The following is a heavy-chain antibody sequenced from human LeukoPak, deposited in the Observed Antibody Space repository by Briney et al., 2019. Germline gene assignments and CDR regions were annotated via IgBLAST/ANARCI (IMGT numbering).Heavy chain of an antibody. V-gene: IGHV1-46*01. CDR2: INPSGGST. CDR3: ARVLNSSGYSDY. Sequence: GASVKVSCKASEYTFTSHYIHWVRQAPGQGLEWMGIINPSGGSTTYAQKFQGRVTMTRDTSTSTVYMELSSLKPEDTAVYYCARVLNSSGYSDYWGQGTLVTVSP. CDR1: EYTFTSHY. J-gene: IGHJ4*02. D-gene: IGHD3-22*01.